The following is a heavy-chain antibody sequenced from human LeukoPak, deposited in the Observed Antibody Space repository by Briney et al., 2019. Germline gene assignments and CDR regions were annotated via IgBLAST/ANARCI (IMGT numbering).Heavy chain of an antibody. CDR1: GFTFSSYW. J-gene: IGHJ6*04. V-gene: IGHV3-74*01. CDR3: ARDNSYGLDV. CDR2: ISSDGSST. Sequence: PGGSLRLSCAASGFTFSSYWMHWVRQTAGKGLVWVSRISSDGSSTDYADSVKGRFTISKDIAKNTLYLQMNSLRAEDTAVYHCARDNSYGLDVWGKGTTVTVSS.